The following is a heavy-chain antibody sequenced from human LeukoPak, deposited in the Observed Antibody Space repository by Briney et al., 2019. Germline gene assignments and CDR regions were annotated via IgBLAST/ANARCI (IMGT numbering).Heavy chain of an antibody. CDR1: GGTFSSYA. CDR3: ARAKGAAAGTGGSYLKLYYYYGMDV. J-gene: IGHJ6*02. V-gene: IGHV1-69*13. Sequence: GASVKVSCKASGGTFSSYAISWVRQAPGQGLEWMGGIIPIFGTANYAQKFQGRVTITADESTSTAYMELSSLRSEDTAVYYCARAKGAAAGTGGSYLKLYYYYGMDVWGQGTTVTVSS. D-gene: IGHD1-26*01. CDR2: IIPIFGTA.